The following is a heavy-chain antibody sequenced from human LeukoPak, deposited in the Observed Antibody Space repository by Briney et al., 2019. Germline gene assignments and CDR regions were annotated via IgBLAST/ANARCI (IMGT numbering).Heavy chain of an antibody. CDR3: ARGIFGVVTTDY. J-gene: IGHJ4*02. CDR1: GYTFTSYY. V-gene: IGHV1-2*02. CDR2: MNPNSGAT. D-gene: IGHD3-3*01. Sequence: ASVKVSCKASGYTFTSYYMHWVRQAPGQGLEWMGWMNPNSGATNYAQKFQGRVTMTRDTSSSTAYMELRRLTSDDTAVYYCARGIFGVVTTDYWGQGTLVTVSS.